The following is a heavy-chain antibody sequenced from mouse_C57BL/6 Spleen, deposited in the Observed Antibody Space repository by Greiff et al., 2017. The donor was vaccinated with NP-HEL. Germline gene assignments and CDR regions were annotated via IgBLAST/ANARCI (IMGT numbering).Heavy chain of an antibody. CDR3: ARSNYGNYVGY. D-gene: IGHD2-1*01. CDR2: IYPGDGDT. Sequence: QVQLQQSGPELVKPGASVKISCKASGYAFSSSWMHWVKQRPGKGLEWIGRIYPGDGDTNYNGKFKGQATLTADKSSSTADMPLSSLTSEDSAVYVCARSNYGNYVGYWGKGTTLTVSS. J-gene: IGHJ2*01. V-gene: IGHV1-82*01. CDR1: GYAFSSSW.